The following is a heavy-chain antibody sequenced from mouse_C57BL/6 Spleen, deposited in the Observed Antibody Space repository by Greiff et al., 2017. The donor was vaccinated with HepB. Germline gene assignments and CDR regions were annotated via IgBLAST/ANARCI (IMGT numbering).Heavy chain of an antibody. CDR1: GFNIKDYY. V-gene: IGHV14-1*01. CDR2: IDPEDGDT. CDR3: TSPLITGTDYFDY. J-gene: IGHJ2*01. Sequence: EVQLQQSGAELVRPGASVKLSCTASGFNIKDYYMHWVKQRPEQGLEWIGRIDPEDGDTEYAPKFQGKATMTAETSSNTAYLQLSSLTSEDTAVYYCTSPLITGTDYFDYWGQGTTLTVSS. D-gene: IGHD4-1*01.